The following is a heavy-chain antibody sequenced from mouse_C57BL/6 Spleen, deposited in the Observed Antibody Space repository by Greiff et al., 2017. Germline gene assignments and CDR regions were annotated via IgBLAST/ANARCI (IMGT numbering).Heavy chain of an antibody. CDR2: INPNYGTT. J-gene: IGHJ3*01. V-gene: IGHV1-39*01. CDR1: GYSFTDYN. D-gene: IGHD2-3*01. Sequence: EVQLQQSGPELVKPGASVKISCKASGYSFTDYNMNWVKQSNGQSLEWIGVINPNYGTTSYNQKFKGKATLTVDQSSSTAYLQRNSLTSEDSAVYCCARRDDGSPLAYWGQGTLVTVSA. CDR3: ARRDDGSPLAY.